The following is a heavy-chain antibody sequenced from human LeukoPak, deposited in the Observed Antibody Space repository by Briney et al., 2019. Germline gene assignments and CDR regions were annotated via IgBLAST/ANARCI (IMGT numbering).Heavy chain of an antibody. CDR1: GGSISSSSYY. Sequence: SETLSLTCTVSGGSISSSSYYWAWIRQPPGKGLEWSGSIYFSGTTYSNPSLKSRVTISVHTTKNPCSRRGSSVTAADTAVYYCARAPRLDCSGGSCYRIDYWGQGTLVTVSS. J-gene: IGHJ4*02. CDR3: ARAPRLDCSGGSCYRIDY. V-gene: IGHV4-39*01. D-gene: IGHD2-15*01. CDR2: IYFSGTT.